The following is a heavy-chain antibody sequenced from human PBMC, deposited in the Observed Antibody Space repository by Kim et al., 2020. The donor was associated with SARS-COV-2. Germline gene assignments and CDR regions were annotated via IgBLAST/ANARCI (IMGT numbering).Heavy chain of an antibody. CDR2: VNHSGIT. CDR1: GGSFSAYS. Sequence: SETLSLTCAVYGGSFSAYSWIWIRQAPGKGLEWIGEVNHSGITKYHPSLKSRVTISVDTSKNQFSLKLPSVTAADTAVFYCARGRAGVVPSPIVGLGPYYYSAMDVWGQGTTVTVS. CDR3: ARGRAGVVPSPIVGLGPYYYSAMDV. V-gene: IGHV4-34*01. D-gene: IGHD1-26*01. J-gene: IGHJ6*02.